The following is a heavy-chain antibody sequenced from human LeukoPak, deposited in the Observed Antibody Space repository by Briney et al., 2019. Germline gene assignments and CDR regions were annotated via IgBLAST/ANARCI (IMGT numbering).Heavy chain of an antibody. V-gene: IGHV1-69*10. J-gene: IGHJ4*02. Sequence: VKVSCKASGGAFSSYAISWVRQAPGQGLEWMGRIIPILGIANYAQKFQGRVTITADKSTSTAYMELSSLRSEDTAVYYCAREGPYYYDSRGGSVDYWGQGTLVTVSS. D-gene: IGHD3-22*01. CDR2: IIPILGIA. CDR1: GGAFSSYA. CDR3: AREGPYYYDSRGGSVDY.